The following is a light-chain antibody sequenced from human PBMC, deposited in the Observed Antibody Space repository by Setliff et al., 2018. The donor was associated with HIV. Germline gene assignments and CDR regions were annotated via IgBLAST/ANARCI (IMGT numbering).Light chain of an antibody. Sequence: QSALTQPASVSGSPGQSITISCTGTSSDVGAYSLVSWYQQHPGKAPKLMIYEVSNRPSGVSNRFSASKSGNTASLTISGLQAEDEADYYCSSYTTTSITVFGTGTKVTVL. V-gene: IGLV2-14*01. CDR2: EVS. CDR3: SSYTTTSITV. J-gene: IGLJ1*01. CDR1: SSDVGAYSL.